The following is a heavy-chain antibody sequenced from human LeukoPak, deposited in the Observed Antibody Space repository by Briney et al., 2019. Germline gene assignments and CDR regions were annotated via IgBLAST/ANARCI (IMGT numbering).Heavy chain of an antibody. CDR2: ISHSGST. V-gene: IGHV4-34*01. J-gene: IGHJ4*02. D-gene: IGHD2-15*01. Sequence: SETLSLTCAVYGGSFNGYYWSWIRQPPGKGLEWIGEISHSGSTNYNPSLKSRVTISVDTSKNQFSLKLSSVTAADTAVYYCARGSGHCSGGSCYGRPIFDYWGQGTLVTVSS. CDR1: GGSFNGYY. CDR3: ARGSGHCSGGSCYGRPIFDY.